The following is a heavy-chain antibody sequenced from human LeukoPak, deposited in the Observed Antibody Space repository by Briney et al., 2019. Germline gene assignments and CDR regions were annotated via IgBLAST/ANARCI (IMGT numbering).Heavy chain of an antibody. CDR1: GFTFSSYA. CDR2: IKQDGSDK. V-gene: IGHV3-7*05. Sequence: GGSLRLSCAASGFTFSSYAMSWVRQAPKKGLEWVANIKQDGSDKYYVDSVKGRFTISRDNAKNSLYLQMDSLRAEDTAVYYCARDSDLDYWGQGTLVTVSS. J-gene: IGHJ4*02. CDR3: ARDSDLDY. D-gene: IGHD2-21*01.